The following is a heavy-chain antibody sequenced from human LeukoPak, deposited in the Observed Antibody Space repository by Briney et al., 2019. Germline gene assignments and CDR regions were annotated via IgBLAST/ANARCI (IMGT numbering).Heavy chain of an antibody. CDR3: ARGPYSSNWYVDY. Sequence: GGSLRLSCAASGFTLSSYEMNWVRLAPGKGLEWISYIRRTGNSIYYADSVKGRFTISRDSAKNSLYLQMNSLRAEDTAVYYCARGPYSSNWYVDYWGQGTLVTVAS. CDR1: GFTLSSYE. V-gene: IGHV3-48*03. CDR2: IRRTGNSI. D-gene: IGHD6-13*01. J-gene: IGHJ4*02.